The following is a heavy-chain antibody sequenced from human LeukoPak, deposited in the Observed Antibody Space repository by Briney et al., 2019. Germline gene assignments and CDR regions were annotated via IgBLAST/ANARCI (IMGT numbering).Heavy chain of an antibody. Sequence: GASVKVSCKASGYTFTGYYMHWVRQAPGQGLEWMGWINPNSGGTNYAQKFQGRVTMTRDTSISTAYMELSRLRSDDTAVYYCARVGYSSGGTCPYYFDLWGQGTLVTVSS. J-gene: IGHJ4*02. D-gene: IGHD2-15*01. V-gene: IGHV1-2*02. CDR2: INPNSGGT. CDR3: ARVGYSSGGTCPYYFDL. CDR1: GYTFTGYY.